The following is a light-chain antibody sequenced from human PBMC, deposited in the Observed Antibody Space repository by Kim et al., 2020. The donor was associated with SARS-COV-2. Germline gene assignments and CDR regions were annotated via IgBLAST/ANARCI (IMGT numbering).Light chain of an antibody. J-gene: IGLJ1*01. V-gene: IGLV1-44*01. CDR2: DSN. Sequence: GQRVTISCSGSSSNIGINVVNWDQQLPGTAPKPLIYDSNQRPSGVPDRFSGSKSGTSASLAISGLQSEDEADYFCATWDDSLTGFVLGTGTKVTVL. CDR3: ATWDDSLTGFV. CDR1: SSNIGINV.